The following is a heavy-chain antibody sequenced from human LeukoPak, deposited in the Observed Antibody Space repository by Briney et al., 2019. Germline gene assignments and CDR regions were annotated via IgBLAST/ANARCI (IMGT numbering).Heavy chain of an antibody. CDR2: ISTTGGGT. CDR3: AKDRGDCRSTSCYLSD. Sequence: GGSLRLSCAASGFSFSSYAMTWVRQAPGKGLEWVSAISTTGGGTYYADSVKGRFTISRDNSKNTLYLQMNSLRAEDTAVYSCAKDRGDCRSTSCYLSDWGQGTLVTVSS. V-gene: IGHV3-23*01. CDR1: GFSFSSYA. J-gene: IGHJ4*02. D-gene: IGHD2-2*01.